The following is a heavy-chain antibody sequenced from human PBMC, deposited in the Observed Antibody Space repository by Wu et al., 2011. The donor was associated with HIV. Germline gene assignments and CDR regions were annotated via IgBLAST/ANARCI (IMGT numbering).Heavy chain of an antibody. V-gene: IGHV1-69*14. CDR1: GGSFTTFA. Sequence: QVKLEQSGAEVRKPGSSVKVSCKASGGSFTTFAISWLRQAPGEGLEWMGGIIPVFDTPHYAQNFQGRLTITADKATSTAYMELSNLRSEDTAIYYCARSRWENGDYRAFDIWGQGTMVTVSS. CDR3: ARSRWENGDYRAFDI. J-gene: IGHJ3*02. CDR2: IIPVFDTP. D-gene: IGHD4-17*01.